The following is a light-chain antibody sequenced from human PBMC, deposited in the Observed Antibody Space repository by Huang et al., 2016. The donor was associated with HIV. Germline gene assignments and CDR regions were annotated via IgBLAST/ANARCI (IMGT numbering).Light chain of an antibody. CDR3: QQYNNWPPIT. CDR1: QSVSSY. J-gene: IGKJ5*01. Sequence: EIVMTQSPATLSVSPGERATLSCRASQSVSSYLAWYQHKPGQAPRLLIYGAATRATEIPARFSGSGSGTDFTLTISSLQSEDFAIYYCQQYNNWPPITFGQGTRLEIK. V-gene: IGKV3-15*01. CDR2: GAA.